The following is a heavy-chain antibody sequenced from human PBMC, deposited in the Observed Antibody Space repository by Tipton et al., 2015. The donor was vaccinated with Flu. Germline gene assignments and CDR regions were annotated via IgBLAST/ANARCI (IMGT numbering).Heavy chain of an antibody. CDR2: IYYSGST. D-gene: IGHD3-9*01. CDR1: GGSISSGGYY. Sequence: TLSLTCTVSGGSISSGGYYWSWIRQHPGKGLEWIGYIYYSGSTYYNPSLKSRVTISVDTSKNQFSLKLSSVTAADTAVYYCARGRLAGGWFGPWGQGTLVTVSS. V-gene: IGHV4-31*03. CDR3: ARGRLAGGWFGP. J-gene: IGHJ5*02.